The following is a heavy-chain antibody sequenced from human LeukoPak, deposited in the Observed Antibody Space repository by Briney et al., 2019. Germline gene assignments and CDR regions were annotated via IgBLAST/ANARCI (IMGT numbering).Heavy chain of an antibody. J-gene: IGHJ6*03. CDR3: AKDSVKVTTVRRVLHYMDV. V-gene: IGHV3-30*02. Sequence: GGSLRLSCAASGFTFSNYGIHWVRQAPGKGLEWVAFIRYDGSIKYYADSVKGRFTISRDNSKNTLYLQMNGLRAEDTAVYYCAKDSVKVTTVRRVLHYMDVWGKGTTVTISS. CDR1: GFTFSNYG. CDR2: IRYDGSIK. D-gene: IGHD4-17*01.